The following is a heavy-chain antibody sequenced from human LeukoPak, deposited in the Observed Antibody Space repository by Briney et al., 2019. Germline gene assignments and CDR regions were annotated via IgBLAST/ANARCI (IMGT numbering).Heavy chain of an antibody. CDR3: AIVMVRGVVGEYYFDY. Sequence: ASVKVSCKASGYTFTSYYMHWVRQATGQGLEWMGWMNPNSGNTGYAQKFQGRVTITRNTSISTAYMELSSLRSEDTAVYYCAIVMVRGVVGEYYFDYWGQGTLVTVSS. CDR2: MNPNSGNT. J-gene: IGHJ4*02. D-gene: IGHD3-10*01. CDR1: GYTFTSYY. V-gene: IGHV1-8*03.